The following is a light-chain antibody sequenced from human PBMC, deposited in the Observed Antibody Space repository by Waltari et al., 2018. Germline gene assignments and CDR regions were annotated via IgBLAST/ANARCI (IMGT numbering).Light chain of an antibody. Sequence: VLTQSPGTLSLSPGERATLSCRASQSVGKSLAWYQQKPGQAPRLLIYDTSTRATGIPDRFSGSGSGTDFSLTISRLEPEDFAVYYCQKYVSLPATFGQGTKVQIK. CDR2: DTS. CDR1: QSVGKS. V-gene: IGKV3-20*01. J-gene: IGKJ1*01. CDR3: QKYVSLPAT.